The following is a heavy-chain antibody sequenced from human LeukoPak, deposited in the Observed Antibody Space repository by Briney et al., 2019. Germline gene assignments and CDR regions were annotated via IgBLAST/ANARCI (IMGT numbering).Heavy chain of an antibody. D-gene: IGHD3-10*01. CDR1: GGSVSTYY. V-gene: IGHV4-59*02. CDR2: ISYNGGT. J-gene: IGHJ6*03. Sequence: SETLSLTCTVSGGSVSTYYWSWIRQTPGKGLEWIGYISYNGGTDYGPSLKSRVTMSLDTSKNQFSLKLSSVTAADTAVYYCARTTMVRGTYYMDVWGKGTTVTISS. CDR3: ARTTMVRGTYYMDV.